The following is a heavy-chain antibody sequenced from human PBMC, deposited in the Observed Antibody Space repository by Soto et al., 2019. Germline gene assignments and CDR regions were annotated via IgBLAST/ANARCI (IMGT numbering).Heavy chain of an antibody. V-gene: IGHV3-30*03. Sequence: QVKLVESGGGVVQHGRSMGLSCATSGFTFSIYGMHWVRQAPGKGLEWVAVIAHDGNNKYYGDSVKGRFTISRDNSKNTLYLQMNSLRADDTAVYYCARPPAYKEWDRLLIVPLDYWGQGTLVTVSS. CDR2: IAHDGNNK. CDR3: ARPPAYKEWDRLLIVPLDY. CDR1: GFTFSIYG. J-gene: IGHJ4*02. D-gene: IGHD1-26*01.